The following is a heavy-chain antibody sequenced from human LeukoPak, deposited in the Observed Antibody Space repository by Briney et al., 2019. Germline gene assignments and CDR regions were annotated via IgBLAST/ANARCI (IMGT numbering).Heavy chain of an antibody. V-gene: IGHV5-51*01. J-gene: IGHJ4*02. CDR1: GYNFTSYW. Sequence: GESLKISCNGSGYNFTSYWIGWVRQMPGKGLEWMGIIYPGDSDTRYNPSFQGQVTISADKSITTAYLQWNSLKASDTAIYYCARGYIDDTGATDFFDYWGQGTLVTVSS. D-gene: IGHD1-26*01. CDR3: ARGYIDDTGATDFFDY. CDR2: IYPGDSDT.